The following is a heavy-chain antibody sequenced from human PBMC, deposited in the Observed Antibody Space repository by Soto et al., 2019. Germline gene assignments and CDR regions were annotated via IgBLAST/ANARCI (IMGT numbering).Heavy chain of an antibody. V-gene: IGHV1-18*01. CDR1: GYSFTSYG. Sequence: ASVKVSFKASGYSFTSYGISWVRQAPGQGLEWMGWISAYNGNTNYAQKLQGRVTMTTDTSTSTAYMELRSLRSDDTAVYYCARDGMYCSGGSCYFSSRQVDYWGQGTLVTVSS. CDR3: ARDGMYCSGGSCYFSSRQVDY. CDR2: ISAYNGNT. J-gene: IGHJ4*02. D-gene: IGHD2-15*01.